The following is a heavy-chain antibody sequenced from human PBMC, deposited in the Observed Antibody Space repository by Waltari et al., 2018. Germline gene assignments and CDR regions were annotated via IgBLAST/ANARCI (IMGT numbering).Heavy chain of an antibody. V-gene: IGHV4-59*11. D-gene: IGHD3-16*01. Sequence: QVQLQESGPGLVKPSETLSLTCTVSGGSISSHYWSWIRQPPGKGLEWIGYIYYSGRTNYNPSLKSRVTISVDTSKNQFSLKLSSVTAADTAVYYCASWGNDAFDIWGQGTMVTVSS. J-gene: IGHJ3*02. CDR3: ASWGNDAFDI. CDR1: GGSISSHY. CDR2: IYYSGRT.